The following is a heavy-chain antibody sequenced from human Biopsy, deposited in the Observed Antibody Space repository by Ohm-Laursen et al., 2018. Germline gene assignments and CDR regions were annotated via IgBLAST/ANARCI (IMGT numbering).Heavy chain of an antibody. CDR3: ARGRLRAVARFDY. CDR2: INHSGST. V-gene: IGHV4-34*01. J-gene: IGHJ4*02. D-gene: IGHD6-19*01. CDR1: GGSFSGYY. Sequence: GTLSLTCAVYGGSFSGYYWSWIRQPPGKGLEWIGEINHSGSTNYNPSLKSRVTISVDTSKNQFSLKMSSVTAADTAVYYCARGRLRAVARFDYWGQGTLVTVSS.